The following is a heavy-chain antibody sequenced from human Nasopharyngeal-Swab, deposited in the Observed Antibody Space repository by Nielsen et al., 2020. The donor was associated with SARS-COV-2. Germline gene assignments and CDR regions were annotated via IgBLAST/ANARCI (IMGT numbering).Heavy chain of an antibody. V-gene: IGHV3-74*01. D-gene: IGHD2-2*01. J-gene: IGHJ4*02. Sequence: GGSLRLSCAASGFTFGTYWMHWVRQAPGKGLEWVSRINSDGSSTGDADSVKGRFTVSRGNAKNTLYLQMNSLRAEDTAVYYCARGYAAMGFFDYWGQGTLVTVSS. CDR3: ARGYAAMGFFDY. CDR2: INSDGSST. CDR1: GFTFGTYW.